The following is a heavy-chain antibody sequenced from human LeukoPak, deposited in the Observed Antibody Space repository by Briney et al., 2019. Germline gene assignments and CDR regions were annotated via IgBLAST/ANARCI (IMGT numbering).Heavy chain of an antibody. J-gene: IGHJ3*02. CDR1: GFTFDDYA. V-gene: IGHV3-9*01. Sequence: GRSLRLSCAASGFTFDDYAMHWVRQAPGKGPEWVSGISWNSGSIGYADSVKGRFTISRDNAKNSLYLQMNSLRAEDTALYYCAKDTRGYSYGSGAFDIWGQGTMVTVSS. CDR2: ISWNSGSI. D-gene: IGHD5-18*01. CDR3: AKDTRGYSYGSGAFDI.